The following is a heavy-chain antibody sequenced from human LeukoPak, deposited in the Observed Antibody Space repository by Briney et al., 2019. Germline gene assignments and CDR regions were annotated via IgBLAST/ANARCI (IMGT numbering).Heavy chain of an antibody. CDR2: INAANGNT. J-gene: IGHJ4*02. V-gene: IGHV1-3*01. CDR1: GSTFTTYS. Sequence: ASVTVSFTTSGSTFTTYSMHWVRQAPGERLEWMGWINAANGNTQYSQKFQGRVTITRDTSASTAYMELSSLRSEDTAVYYCASNTDTKQWLVKGGSSFDYWGQGTLVTVSS. D-gene: IGHD6-19*01. CDR3: ASNTDTKQWLVKGGSSFDY.